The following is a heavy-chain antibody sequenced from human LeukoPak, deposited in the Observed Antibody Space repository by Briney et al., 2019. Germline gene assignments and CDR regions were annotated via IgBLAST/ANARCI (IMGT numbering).Heavy chain of an antibody. CDR3: ARGADHGGSYYPD. J-gene: IGHJ4*02. D-gene: IGHD3-10*01. V-gene: IGHV3-74*01. CDR2: MKTDGSTI. CDR1: GFRFSYSW. Sequence: GGSLRLSCAASGFRFSYSWMYWVRQGPGKGPVWVSRMKTDGSTIEYADSVKGRFTISRDNAKNTLFLQMSSLRVEDTAVYYCARGADHGGSYYPDWGQGTRVAVYS.